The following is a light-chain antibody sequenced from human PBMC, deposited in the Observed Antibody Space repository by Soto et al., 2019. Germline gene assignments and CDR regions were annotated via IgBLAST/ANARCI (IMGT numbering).Light chain of an antibody. V-gene: IGKV3-11*01. CDR3: QQRHNWPPT. J-gene: IGKJ4*01. CDR2: DAS. Sequence: EIVLTQSTATLSLSPGERATLSCRASQSVSSYLAWYQQKPGQAPRLLIYDASNRATGIPARFSGSGSGTDFTLTISSLVPEDFAVYYCQQRHNWPPTFGGGTKVEVK. CDR1: QSVSSY.